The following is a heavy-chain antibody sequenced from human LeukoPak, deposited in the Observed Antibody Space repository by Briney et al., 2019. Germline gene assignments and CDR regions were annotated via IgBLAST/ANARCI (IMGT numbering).Heavy chain of an antibody. CDR2: IYTSGST. D-gene: IGHD3-3*01. J-gene: IGHJ3*02. CDR3: ARDRYDFWSGYYTPAAFDI. Sequence: SETLSLTCTVSGGSISSYYWSWIRQPAGKGLEWIGRIYTSGSTNYNPSLKSRVTMSVDTSKNQFSLKLSSVTAADTAVYYCARDRYDFWSGYYTPAAFDIWGQGTMVTVSS. CDR1: GGSISSYY. V-gene: IGHV4-4*07.